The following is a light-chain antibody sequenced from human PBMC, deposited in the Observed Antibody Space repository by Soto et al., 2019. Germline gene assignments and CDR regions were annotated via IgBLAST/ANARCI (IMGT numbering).Light chain of an antibody. CDR1: QSFTSTS. Sequence: EIVLTQSPGTLSLSPGERATLSCRASQSFTSTSLAWYQQKPGQAPRLLISGASRRAAGIPDRFSGSGSGTDFTLTTSRLESEAIAVYYCHQYDSSPRTFGQGTRVEIK. V-gene: IGKV3-20*01. CDR3: HQYDSSPRT. J-gene: IGKJ1*01. CDR2: GAS.